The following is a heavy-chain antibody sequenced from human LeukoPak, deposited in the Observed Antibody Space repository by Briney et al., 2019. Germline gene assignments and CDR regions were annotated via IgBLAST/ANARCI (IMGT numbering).Heavy chain of an antibody. Sequence: ASAKVSCKASGYTFTSYALGWVRQAPGQGLEWMGWINTNTGNPTYAQGFTGRFVFSLDTSVSTAYLQISSLKAEDTAVYYCARDSGTMTSYFQHWGQGTLVTVSS. CDR1: GYTFTSYA. V-gene: IGHV7-4-1*02. CDR3: ARDSGTMTSYFQH. D-gene: IGHD1-7*01. J-gene: IGHJ1*01. CDR2: INTNTGNP.